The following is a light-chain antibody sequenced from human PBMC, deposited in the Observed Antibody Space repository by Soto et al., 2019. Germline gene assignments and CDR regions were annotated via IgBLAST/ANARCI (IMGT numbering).Light chain of an antibody. CDR1: QTISSW. Sequence: DIQMTQSPSTLSGSVGDRVTITCRASQTISSWLAWYQQKPGKAPKLLIYKASTLKSGVPSRFIGSGSGTEFTLTISSLQPDDVATDYFQQVCTFPPTFGQGTKLEV. V-gene: IGKV1-5*03. CDR2: KAS. J-gene: IGKJ2*01. CDR3: QQVCTFPPT.